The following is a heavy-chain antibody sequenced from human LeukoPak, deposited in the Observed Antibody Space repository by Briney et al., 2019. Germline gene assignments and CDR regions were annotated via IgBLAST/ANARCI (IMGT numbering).Heavy chain of an antibody. V-gene: IGHV4-4*07. J-gene: IGHJ4*02. D-gene: IGHD5-18*01. CDR3: ARVGYSYVFDY. CDR1: GGSISNYY. CDR2: IYYSGST. Sequence: SETLSLTCTVSGGSISNYYWTWIRQPAGKGLKWIGHIYYSGSTNYNPSLKSRVTMSVDTSKNQFSLKLSSVTAADTAVYYCARVGYSYVFDYWGQGTLVTVSS.